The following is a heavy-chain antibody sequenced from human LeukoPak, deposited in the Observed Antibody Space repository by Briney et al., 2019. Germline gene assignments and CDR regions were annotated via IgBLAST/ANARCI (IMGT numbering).Heavy chain of an antibody. Sequence: PWRSLRLSCAASGCTFSSYGMHWVRQAPGKGLEWVAVISYDGSNKYYADSVKGRFTISRDNSKNTLYLQMNSLRAEDTAVYYCAVFRWTTTSVDYWGQGTLVTVSS. CDR1: GCTFSSYG. D-gene: IGHD4-17*01. V-gene: IGHV3-30*03. CDR3: AVFRWTTTSVDY. J-gene: IGHJ4*01. CDR2: ISYDGSNK.